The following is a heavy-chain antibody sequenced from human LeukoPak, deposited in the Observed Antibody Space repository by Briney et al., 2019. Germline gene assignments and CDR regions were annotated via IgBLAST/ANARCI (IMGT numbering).Heavy chain of an antibody. J-gene: IGHJ4*02. D-gene: IGHD5-24*01. CDR2: ISSSSSYI. CDR1: GFTFDDYA. Sequence: PGGSLRLSCAASGFTFDDYAMHWVRQAPGKGLEWVSSISSSSSYIYYADSVKGRFTISRDNAKNSLYLQMNSLRAEDTAVYYCARDRDGYSDYWGQGTLVTVSS. CDR3: ARDRDGYSDY. V-gene: IGHV3-21*01.